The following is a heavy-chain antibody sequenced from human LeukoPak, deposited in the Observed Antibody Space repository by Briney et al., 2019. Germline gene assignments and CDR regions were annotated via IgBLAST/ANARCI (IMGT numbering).Heavy chain of an antibody. V-gene: IGHV4-59*11. D-gene: IGHD5-18*01. CDR2: LLDSWRT. CDR1: GASMSTHY. CDR3: ATIRRGSIYGYFDF. J-gene: IGHJ4*02. Sequence: SETLSLTCTVSGASMSTHYWSWLRQPPGKGLEWIGYLLDSWRTKDNPSLQSRVTLSADTSKNHFSLRLTSVTAADTAVYYCATIRRGSIYGYFDFWGQGILVTVSS.